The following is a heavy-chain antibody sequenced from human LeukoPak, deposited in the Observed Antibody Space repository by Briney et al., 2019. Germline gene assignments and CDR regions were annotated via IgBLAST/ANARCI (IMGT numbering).Heavy chain of an antibody. J-gene: IGHJ4*02. D-gene: IGHD3-10*01. CDR3: ARMRGHYYFDY. V-gene: IGHV4-34*01. Sequence: SETLSLTCAVYGGSFSGYYWSWIRQPPGKGLEWIGEINHSGSTNYNPSLKSRVTISVDTSKNQFSLKLSSVTAADTAVYYCARMRGHYYFDYWGQGTLVTVSS. CDR2: INHSGST. CDR1: GGSFSGYY.